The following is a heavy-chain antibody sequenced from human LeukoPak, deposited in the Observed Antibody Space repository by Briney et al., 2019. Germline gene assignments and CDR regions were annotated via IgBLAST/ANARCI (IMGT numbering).Heavy chain of an antibody. V-gene: IGHV3-7*03. Sequence: PGGSLRLSCAAPGFTFSDYWMSWVRQAPGKGLEWVANIRQDGGEKYYVDSVKGRFTISRDNAKNSLYLQMNSLRVEDTAVYYCARGGRGITGTTRWFDPWGQGTLVTVSS. CDR1: GFTFSDYW. CDR2: IRQDGGEK. CDR3: ARGGRGITGTTRWFDP. D-gene: IGHD1-7*01. J-gene: IGHJ5*02.